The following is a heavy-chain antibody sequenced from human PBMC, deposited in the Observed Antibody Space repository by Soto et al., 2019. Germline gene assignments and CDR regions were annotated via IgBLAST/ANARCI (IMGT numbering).Heavy chain of an antibody. CDR1: GYTFTSYG. CDR2: ISGYNGNT. J-gene: IGHJ4*02. D-gene: IGHD3-22*01. V-gene: IGHV1-18*01. Sequence: ASVKVSCKASGYTFTSYGISWVRQAPGQGLEWMGWISGYNGNTNYAQKLQGRVTMTTDTSTSTAYLELRSLRSDDTAVYYCARVRGYDSSGYSPLWGQGTLVTVSS. CDR3: ARVRGYDSSGYSPL.